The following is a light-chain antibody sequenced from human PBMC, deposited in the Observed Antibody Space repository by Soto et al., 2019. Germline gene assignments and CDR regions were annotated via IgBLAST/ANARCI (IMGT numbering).Light chain of an antibody. CDR3: QYRGIWPPGAT. J-gene: IGKJ4*01. CDR1: QSINNY. V-gene: IGKV3-11*01. Sequence: EIVLTQSPVTPSLSPGERATLSCRASQSINNYLAWYQQKPGQPPRLLIYDASNRATAIPVRFSGSGSGTDFTHTISSLEPEDSAVYYCQYRGIWPPGATFGGGTKVEIK. CDR2: DAS.